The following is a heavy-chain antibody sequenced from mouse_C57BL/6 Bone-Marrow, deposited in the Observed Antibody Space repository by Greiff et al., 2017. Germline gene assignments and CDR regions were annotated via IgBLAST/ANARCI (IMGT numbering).Heavy chain of an antibody. J-gene: IGHJ2*01. CDR2: IYPGSGST. CDR1: GYTFTSYW. CDR3: ARHYYGSSYHFDY. V-gene: IGHV1-55*01. D-gene: IGHD1-1*01. Sequence: QVQLQQPGAELVKPGASVKMSCKASGYTFTSYWITWVKQRPGQGLEWIGDIYPGSGSTNYNEKFKSKATLTVDTSSSTAYMQLSSLTSEDSAVYYCARHYYGSSYHFDYWGQGTTLTVSS.